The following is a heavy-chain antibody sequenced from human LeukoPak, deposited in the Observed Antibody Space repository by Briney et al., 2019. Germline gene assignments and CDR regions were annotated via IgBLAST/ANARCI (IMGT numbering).Heavy chain of an antibody. Sequence: SETLSLTCTVSGGPISSYYWSWIRQPPGKGLEGIGYIYYSGSTKYNPSLKSRVTISVDASKTQFSLKLNSVTAADTAVYYCARGSRELYYFDYWGQGTLVTVSS. CDR2: IYYSGST. CDR1: GGPISSYY. V-gene: IGHV4-59*01. D-gene: IGHD1-7*01. CDR3: ARGSRELYYFDY. J-gene: IGHJ4*02.